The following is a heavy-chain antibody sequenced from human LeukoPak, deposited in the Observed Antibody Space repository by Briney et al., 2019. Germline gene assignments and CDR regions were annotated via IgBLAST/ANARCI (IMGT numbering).Heavy chain of an antibody. J-gene: IGHJ4*02. CDR2: ILYSGNT. CDR1: GASISAYS. Sequence: PSETLSLTCTVSGASISAYSWSWIRQPPGKGLEWIGCILYSGNTHCNPSLESRVTLSVDTSKNQFSLKLSSVTAADTAVYYCARHGRESRYFDWLLYYIDHWGQGALVTVSS. D-gene: IGHD3-9*01. V-gene: IGHV4-59*08. CDR3: ARHGRESRYFDWLLYYIDH.